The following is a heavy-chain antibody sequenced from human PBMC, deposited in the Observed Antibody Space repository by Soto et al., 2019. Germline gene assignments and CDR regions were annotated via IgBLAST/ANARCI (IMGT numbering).Heavy chain of an antibody. D-gene: IGHD1-26*01. Sequence: QVQLGQSGAEVREPGASVKVSCKASGYSFTSLDINWVLQTAGQGLEWMGWMQPSTGRTGYAQKFQGRVTMTRDTSINTAYIELTTLKSDDTAFYYCARGVSAGVDYWGQGTLVTVSS. CDR3: ARGVSAGVDY. J-gene: IGHJ4*02. V-gene: IGHV1-8*01. CDR1: GYSFTSLD. CDR2: MQPSTGRT.